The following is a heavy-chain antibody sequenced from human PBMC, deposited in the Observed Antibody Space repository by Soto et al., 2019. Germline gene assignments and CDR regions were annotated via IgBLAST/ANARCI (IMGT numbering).Heavy chain of an antibody. D-gene: IGHD1-1*01. CDR3: AGKRTDPHYYYGMDV. CDR1: GYTFTSYG. Sequence: QVQLVQSGAEVKKPGASVKVSCKASGYTFTSYGISWVRQAPGQGLEWMGWISAYNGNTNYAQKLKGRVTMTTDTSTSTAYRELRSLKSDDTAVYYCAGKRTDPHYYYGMDVWGQGTTVTVSS. J-gene: IGHJ6*02. V-gene: IGHV1-18*01. CDR2: ISAYNGNT.